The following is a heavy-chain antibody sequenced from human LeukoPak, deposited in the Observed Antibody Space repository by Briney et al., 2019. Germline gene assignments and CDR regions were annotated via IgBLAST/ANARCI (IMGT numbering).Heavy chain of an antibody. CDR2: IYYGGST. V-gene: IGHV4-39*01. Sequence: SETLSLTCTVSGGSISSSSYYWGWIRQPPGKGLEWIGSIYYGGSTYYNPSLKSRVTISVDTSKNQFSLKLSSVTAADTAVYYCARQMTTKGFDYWGQGTLVTVSS. CDR1: GGSISSSSYY. CDR3: ARQMTTKGFDY. J-gene: IGHJ4*02. D-gene: IGHD1-14*01.